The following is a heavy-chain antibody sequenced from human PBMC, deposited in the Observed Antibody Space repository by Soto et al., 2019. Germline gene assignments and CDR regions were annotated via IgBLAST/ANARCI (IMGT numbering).Heavy chain of an antibody. CDR3: ARDFPDYGDLRAT. V-gene: IGHV3-23*01. CDR2: ICTCSEST. Sequence: GGSLRLSCAASGFTFGSYAMHWVRQAPGKGLEWVSSICTCSESTHYTDSVKGRFTISRDDAKNSVFLQMNSLRADDTAVYYCARDFPDYGDLRATWGQGTLVTVSS. D-gene: IGHD4-17*01. J-gene: IGHJ1*01. CDR1: GFTFGSYA.